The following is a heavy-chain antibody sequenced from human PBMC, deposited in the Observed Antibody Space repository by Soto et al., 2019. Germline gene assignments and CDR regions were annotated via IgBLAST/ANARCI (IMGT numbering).Heavy chain of an antibody. CDR3: ATFIAVAGKSDY. CDR1: GGSISSGDYY. V-gene: IGHV4-30-4*01. J-gene: IGHJ4*02. D-gene: IGHD6-19*01. Sequence: PXETLSLTCTVSGGSISSGDYYWSWIRQPPGKGLEWIGYIYYSGSTYYNPSLKSRVTISVDTSKNQFSLKLSSVTAADTAVYYCATFIAVAGKSDYWGQGTLVTVSS. CDR2: IYYSGST.